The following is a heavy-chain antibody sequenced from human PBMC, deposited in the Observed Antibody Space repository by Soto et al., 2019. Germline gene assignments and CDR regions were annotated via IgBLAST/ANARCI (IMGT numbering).Heavy chain of an antibody. CDR1: GYPFTGYY. D-gene: IGHD3-9*01. CDR2: INPNSGGT. CDR3: GRVSYYDILGNWFDP. V-gene: IGHV1-2*02. J-gene: IGHJ5*02. Sequence: GAAVKVSCKASGYPFTGYYMHWVGQAPGPGLEWMGWINPNSGGTNYAQKFQGRVTMTRDTSISTAYMELIRLISDDTAGYYCGRVSYYDILGNWFDPWGQGTLVTVSS.